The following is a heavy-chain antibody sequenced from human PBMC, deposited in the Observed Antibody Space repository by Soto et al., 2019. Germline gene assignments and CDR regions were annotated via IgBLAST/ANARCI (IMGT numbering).Heavy chain of an antibody. CDR1: GGSISSYY. J-gene: IGHJ5*02. D-gene: IGHD1-26*01. CDR2: IYYSGST. V-gene: IGHV4-59*01. Sequence: SETLSLTCTVSGGSISSYYWSWIRQPPGKGLEYIGYIYYSGSTNYNPSLKSRVTISVDTSKKQFSLKLSSVTAADTAVYYCARSLYSGSYTNWFDPWGQGTLVTVSS. CDR3: ARSLYSGSYTNWFDP.